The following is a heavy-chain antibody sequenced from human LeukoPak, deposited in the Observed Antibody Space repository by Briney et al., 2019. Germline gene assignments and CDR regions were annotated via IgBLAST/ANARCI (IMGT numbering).Heavy chain of an antibody. CDR2: ISGSGGSGSGGST. J-gene: IGHJ6*03. CDR1: GFTFSNYA. Sequence: GGSLRLSCAASGFTFSNYAMSWVRQAPGKGLEWVSGISGSGGSGSGGSTYYANSAKGRFTISRDNSKNTLYLQMNSRRADDTAVYYCAKGNYGDYSYYYYMDVWGKGTTVTISS. CDR3: AKGNYGDYSYYYYMDV. D-gene: IGHD4-17*01. V-gene: IGHV3-23*01.